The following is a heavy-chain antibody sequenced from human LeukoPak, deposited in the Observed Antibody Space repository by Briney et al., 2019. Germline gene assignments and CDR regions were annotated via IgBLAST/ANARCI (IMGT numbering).Heavy chain of an antibody. CDR3: ARDIPSFDSGSYSHFDY. V-gene: IGHV1-46*01. CDR2: INPSGGST. J-gene: IGHJ4*02. Sequence: ASVTVSCKASGYTFTSYYMHWVRQAPGQGLEWMGLINPSGGSTSYAQKFQGRVTMTRDTSTSTVYMELSSLRSEDTAVYYCARDIPSFDSGSYSHFDYWGQGTLVTVSS. D-gene: IGHD1-26*01. CDR1: GYTFTSYY.